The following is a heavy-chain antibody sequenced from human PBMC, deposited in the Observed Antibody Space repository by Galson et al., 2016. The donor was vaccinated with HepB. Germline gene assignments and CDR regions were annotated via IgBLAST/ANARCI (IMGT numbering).Heavy chain of an antibody. CDR1: GSDFSSHW. D-gene: IGHD2-2*01. J-gene: IGHJ3*02. CDR2: IYPGDSDP. V-gene: IGHV5-51*01. Sequence: QSGAEVTKPGESLKISCKGSGSDFSSHWIAWVRQVPGKGLEWMGIIYPGDSDPRYSPSFQGQVTISAGKSISSAYLQWSSLKASDTAMYYCARQGLAPAEIWGQGTMVTVSS. CDR3: ARQGLAPAEI.